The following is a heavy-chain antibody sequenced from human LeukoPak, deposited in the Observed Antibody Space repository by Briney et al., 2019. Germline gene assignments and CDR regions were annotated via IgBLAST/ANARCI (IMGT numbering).Heavy chain of an antibody. J-gene: IGHJ4*02. CDR3: ARDGGVGRIAVAGTFDY. Sequence: PGGSLRLSSAASGFTFSSYSMNWVRQAPGKGLEWVSSISSSSSYIYYADSVKGRFTISRDNAKNSLYLQMNSLRAEDTAVYYCARDGGVGRIAVAGTFDYWGQGTLVTVSS. D-gene: IGHD6-19*01. V-gene: IGHV3-21*01. CDR1: GFTFSSYS. CDR2: ISSSSSYI.